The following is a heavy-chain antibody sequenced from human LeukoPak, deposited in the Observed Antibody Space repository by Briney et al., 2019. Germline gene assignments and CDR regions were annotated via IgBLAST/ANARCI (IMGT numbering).Heavy chain of an antibody. CDR2: IYDNGNT. Sequence: SETLSLTCTVSGGSISSSAYSWGWIRQPPGKGFDWIGNIYDNGNTYYNPSLKSRVTISVDTSKNQFSLQLSSVTAADTAVYYCARQYGPGYSSTWYFDYWGQGTLVTVSS. D-gene: IGHD6-13*01. V-gene: IGHV4-39*01. J-gene: IGHJ4*02. CDR1: GGSISSSAYS. CDR3: ARQYGPGYSSTWYFDY.